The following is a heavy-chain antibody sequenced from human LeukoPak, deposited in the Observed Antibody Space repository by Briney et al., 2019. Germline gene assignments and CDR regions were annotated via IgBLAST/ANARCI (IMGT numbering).Heavy chain of an antibody. J-gene: IGHJ4*02. CDR3: ARTIDTYYYDSSGYYSPTYFDY. CDR1: GGSFSGYY. D-gene: IGHD3-22*01. Sequence: SETLSLTCAVYGGSFSGYYWSWIRQPPGKELEWIGEIKHRGSTNHNPPLKSRVTISVDTSKNQFSLKLSSVTAADTAVYYCARTIDTYYYDSSGYYSPTYFDYWGQGTLVTVSS. CDR2: IKHRGST. V-gene: IGHV4-34*01.